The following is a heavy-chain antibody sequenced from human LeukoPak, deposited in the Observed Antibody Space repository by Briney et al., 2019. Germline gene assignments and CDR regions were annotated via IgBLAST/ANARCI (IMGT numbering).Heavy chain of an antibody. J-gene: IGHJ4*02. V-gene: IGHV3-23*01. CDR1: GFTFSSYG. CDR2: IGGRDGST. D-gene: IGHD3-10*01. CDR3: AKGHYYGSGSLDY. Sequence: GGSLRLSCAASGFTFSSYGMSWVRQAPGKRLEWVSAIGGRDGSTYYADSVKGRFTISRDNSENTLYVQMNSLRAEDTAVYYCAKGHYYGSGSLDYWGQGTLVTVSS.